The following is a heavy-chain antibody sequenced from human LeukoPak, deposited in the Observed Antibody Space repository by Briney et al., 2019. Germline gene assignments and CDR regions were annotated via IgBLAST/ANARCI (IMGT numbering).Heavy chain of an antibody. J-gene: IGHJ4*02. CDR1: GFTFSSYW. V-gene: IGHV3-7*01. CDR3: ARDSGPFDY. Sequence: PGGSLRLSCAASGFTFSSYWMSWVRQAPGKGLEWVASIQQDGSEKYYVDSVKGRFTISRDKAKNSLYLQMNSLRAEDTAVYYCARDSGPFDYWGQGTLVTVSS. CDR2: IQQDGSEK.